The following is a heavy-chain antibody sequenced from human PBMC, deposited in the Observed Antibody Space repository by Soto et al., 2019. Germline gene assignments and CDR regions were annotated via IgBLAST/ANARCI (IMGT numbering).Heavy chain of an antibody. J-gene: IGHJ4*02. CDR3: ARDGFGGYLDS. V-gene: IGHV3-7*04. Sequence: EVQLVESGGGLVQPGGSLRLSCAASGFIFTRSWISWVRQAPGKGLEWVANINGHGDGRYYVGSLEGRFTISRDNAKNSVYLQMNILRAGDTAFYYCARDGFGGYLDSWGQGTLVTVAP. CDR1: GFIFTRSW. CDR2: INGHGDGR. D-gene: IGHD2-15*01.